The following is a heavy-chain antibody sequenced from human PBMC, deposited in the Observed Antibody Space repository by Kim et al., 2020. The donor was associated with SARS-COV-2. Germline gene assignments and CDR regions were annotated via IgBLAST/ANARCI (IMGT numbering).Heavy chain of an antibody. D-gene: IGHD4-4*01. J-gene: IGHJ6*02. Sequence: AAPVKGRFTISRDDSKNTLYLQMNSLKTEDTAVYYCTATVIDYYYYGMDVWGQGTTVTVSS. V-gene: IGHV3-15*01. CDR3: TATVIDYYYYGMDV.